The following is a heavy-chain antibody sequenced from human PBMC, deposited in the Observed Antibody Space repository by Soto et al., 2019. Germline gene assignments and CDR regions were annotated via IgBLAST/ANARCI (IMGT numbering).Heavy chain of an antibody. Sequence: GASVKVSCKVSGYTLIEVSMHWVRQAPGKGLEWIGGFDPDSGEAVYAQEFQGRLTVTEDPSTDTAYMELSSLRSDDTAVYYCATDPITVFGLARWGQGTPVTSPQ. D-gene: IGHD3-3*01. CDR1: GYTLIEVS. CDR2: FDPDSGEA. CDR3: ATDPITVFGLAR. V-gene: IGHV1-24*01. J-gene: IGHJ4*02.